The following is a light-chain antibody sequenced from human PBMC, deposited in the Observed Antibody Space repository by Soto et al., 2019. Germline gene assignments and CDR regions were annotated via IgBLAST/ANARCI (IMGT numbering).Light chain of an antibody. CDR3: CSYTISTTWV. V-gene: IGLV2-14*01. J-gene: IGLJ3*02. CDR1: SSDVGAYNY. CDR2: EVN. Sequence: QSALTQPASVSGSPGQSITISCTGTSSDVGAYNYVSWYQQYPGKAPKLMIYEVNNRPSGVSDRFSGSKSGNTASLTISGLQAEDEADYYCCSYTISTTWVFGGGTKLTVL.